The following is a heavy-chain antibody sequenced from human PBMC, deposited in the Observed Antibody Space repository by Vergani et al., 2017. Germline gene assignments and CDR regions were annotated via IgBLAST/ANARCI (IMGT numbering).Heavy chain of an antibody. V-gene: IGHV1-69*02. CDR2: IIPILGIA. Sequence: QVQLVQSGAEVKKPGSSVKVSCKASGGTFSSYTISWVRQAPGQGLEWMGRIIPILGIANYAQKFQGRVTITADKSTSTAYMELSSLRSEDTAVYYCARSEGYSYGFDYWGQGTLVTVSS. D-gene: IGHD5-18*01. CDR3: ARSEGYSYGFDY. J-gene: IGHJ4*02. CDR1: GGTFSSYT.